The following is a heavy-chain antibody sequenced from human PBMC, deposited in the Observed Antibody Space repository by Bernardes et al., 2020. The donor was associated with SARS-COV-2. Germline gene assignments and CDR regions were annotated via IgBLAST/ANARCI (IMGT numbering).Heavy chain of an antibody. CDR1: GYTFTDYY. J-gene: IGHJ3*02. D-gene: IGHD1-26*01. CDR3: AGVTWSQRDGFDI. CDR2: VYPSSGDT. Sequence: ASMKVSCKASGYTFTDYYMHWVRQAPGQGLEWMGWVYPSSGDTNYAQKFQGRVTMTRDTSISTAYMELSNLRSDDTAIYYCAGVTWSQRDGFDIWGQGTIVTVSS. V-gene: IGHV1-2*02.